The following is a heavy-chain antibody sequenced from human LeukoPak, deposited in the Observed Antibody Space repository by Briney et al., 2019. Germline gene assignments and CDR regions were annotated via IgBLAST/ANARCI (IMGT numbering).Heavy chain of an antibody. V-gene: IGHV3-23*01. CDR3: AKGEDIAVAGGFDY. D-gene: IGHD6-19*01. Sequence: GGSLRLSCAASGFTFSSYAMSWVRQAPGKGLEWVSAISGSGGSTYYADSVKGRFTISRDNSKDTLYLQMNSLRAEDTAVYYCAKGEDIAVAGGFDYWGQGTLVTVSS. CDR2: ISGSGGST. J-gene: IGHJ4*02. CDR1: GFTFSSYA.